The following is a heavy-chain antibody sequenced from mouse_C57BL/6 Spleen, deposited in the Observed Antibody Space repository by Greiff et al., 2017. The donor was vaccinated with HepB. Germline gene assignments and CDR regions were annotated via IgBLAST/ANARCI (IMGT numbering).Heavy chain of an antibody. D-gene: IGHD2-4*01. J-gene: IGHJ4*01. V-gene: IGHV1-54*01. CDR2: INPGSGGT. Sequence: QVQLKQSGTELVRPGTSVKVSCKASGYAFTNYLIEWVKQRPGQGLEWIGVINPGSGGTNYNEKFKGKATLTADKSSSTAYMQLSSLTSEVSAVYFCAREGLRRYAMDYWGQGTSVTVSS. CDR3: AREGLRRYAMDY. CDR1: GYAFTNYL.